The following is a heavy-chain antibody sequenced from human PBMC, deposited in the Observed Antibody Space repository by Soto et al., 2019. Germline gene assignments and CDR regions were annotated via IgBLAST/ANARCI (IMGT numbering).Heavy chain of an antibody. CDR1: GFTFSSYW. D-gene: IGHD3-3*01. V-gene: IGHV3-7*01. CDR3: ARGWSGITIFGVVTGPNYYYYYMDV. J-gene: IGHJ6*03. Sequence: GGSLRLSCAASGFTFSSYWMSWVRQAPGKGLEWVANIKQDGSEKYYVDSVKGRFTISRDNAKNSLYLQMNSLRAEDTAVYYCARGWSGITIFGVVTGPNYYYYYMDVWGKGTTVTVSS. CDR2: IKQDGSEK.